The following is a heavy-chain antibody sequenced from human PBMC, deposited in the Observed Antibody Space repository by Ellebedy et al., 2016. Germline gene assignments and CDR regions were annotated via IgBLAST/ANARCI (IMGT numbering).Heavy chain of an antibody. V-gene: IGHV3-7*01. J-gene: IGHJ4*02. CDR3: ARGLRGSGYSGYGPFDY. CDR2: IKQDGSEN. CDR1: GFTFSNYW. D-gene: IGHD5-12*01. Sequence: LSLTXAASGFTFSNYWMTWVRQAPGKGLEWVANIKQDGSENYYVDSVKGRFTISRDNAKNSLYLQMHSLRGEDTAVYYCARGLRGSGYSGYGPFDYWGQGTLVTVSS.